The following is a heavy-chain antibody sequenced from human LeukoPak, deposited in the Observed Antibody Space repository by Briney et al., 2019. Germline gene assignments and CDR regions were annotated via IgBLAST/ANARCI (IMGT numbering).Heavy chain of an antibody. CDR3: ATSGVGATNFDY. Sequence: PGGSLRLSCAASGSTVSSNYMSWVRQAPGKGLEWVSVIYSGGSTYYADSVKGRFTISRDNSKNTLYLQMNSLRAEDTAVYYCATSGVGATNFDYWGQGTLVTVSS. CDR2: IYSGGST. V-gene: IGHV3-53*01. J-gene: IGHJ4*02. D-gene: IGHD1-26*01. CDR1: GSTVSSNY.